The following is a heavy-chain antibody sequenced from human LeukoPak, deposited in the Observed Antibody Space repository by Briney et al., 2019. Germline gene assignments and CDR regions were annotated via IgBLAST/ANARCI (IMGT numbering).Heavy chain of an antibody. CDR3: VKGGVVVPAAIDY. Sequence: GGSLRLSCAASGFTFRSYWMSWVRQAPGKGLEYVSAISSNGGSTYYADSVKGRFTISRDNSKNTLYLQMSSLRAEDTAVYYCVKGGVVVPAAIDYWGQGTLVTVSS. CDR1: GFTFRSYW. CDR2: ISSNGGST. D-gene: IGHD2-2*01. V-gene: IGHV3-64D*06. J-gene: IGHJ4*02.